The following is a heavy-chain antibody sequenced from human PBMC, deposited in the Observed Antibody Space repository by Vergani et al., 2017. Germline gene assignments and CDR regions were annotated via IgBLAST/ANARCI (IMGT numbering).Heavy chain of an antibody. Sequence: QVQLQESGPGLVKPSETLSLTCTVSGGSISSHYWSWIRQPPGKGLEWIGYSYYSGSANYNPSLKSRVTISVDTSKNQFSLKLSSVTAADTAVYYCARAEVVGAKGAFDIWGQGTMVTVSS. V-gene: IGHV4-59*11. CDR2: SYYSGSA. D-gene: IGHD1-26*01. CDR1: GGSISSHY. CDR3: ARAEVVGAKGAFDI. J-gene: IGHJ3*02.